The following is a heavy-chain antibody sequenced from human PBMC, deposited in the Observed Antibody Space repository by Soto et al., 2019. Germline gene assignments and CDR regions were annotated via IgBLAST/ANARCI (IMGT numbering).Heavy chain of an antibody. CDR2: IYYSGST. V-gene: IGHV4-39*01. J-gene: IGHJ5*02. CDR3: ARHGRSGGPQKNSNWFDP. D-gene: IGHD3-16*01. Sequence: QLQLQESGPGLVKPSETLSLTCTVSGGSISSSSYYWGWIRQPPGKGLEWIGSIYYSGSTYYNPSLKSRVTISVDTSKNQFSLKLSSVTAADTAVYYCARHGRSGGPQKNSNWFDPWGQGTLVTVSS. CDR1: GGSISSSSYY.